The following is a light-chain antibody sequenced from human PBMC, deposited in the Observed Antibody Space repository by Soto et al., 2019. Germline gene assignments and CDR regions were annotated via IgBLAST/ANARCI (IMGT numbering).Light chain of an antibody. CDR1: SSNIGNNY. CDR3: ATWDDSLSGPV. Sequence: QSVLTQPPSAAGTPGQRVTISCSGSSSNIGNNYVYWYQQLQGTSPKLLIYRNNQRPSWVPDRISGSKSGTSDSLAISGLRSEDEAEYYCATWDDSLSGPVFGGGTKLTVL. CDR2: RNN. J-gene: IGLJ3*02. V-gene: IGLV1-47*01.